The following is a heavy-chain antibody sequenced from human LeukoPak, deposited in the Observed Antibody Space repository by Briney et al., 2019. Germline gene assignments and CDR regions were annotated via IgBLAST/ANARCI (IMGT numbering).Heavy chain of an antibody. CDR2: ILGGGNT. D-gene: IGHD6-19*01. J-gene: IGHJ4*02. V-gene: IGHV3-23*01. CDR3: EKDREPDSGWNFDY. CDR1: GFTFSTYS. Sequence: PGGSLRLSCAASGFTFSTYSMNWVRQAPGKGLEWVSPILGGGNTYYADSVKGRFTISIDTSKNKLYLQMNTLRVEDTAVYYCEKDREPDSGWNFDYWGQGTLVSVSS.